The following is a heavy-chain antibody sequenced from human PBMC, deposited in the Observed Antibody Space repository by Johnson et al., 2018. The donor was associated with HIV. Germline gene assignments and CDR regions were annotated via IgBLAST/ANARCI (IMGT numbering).Heavy chain of an antibody. D-gene: IGHD6-13*01. J-gene: IGHJ3*02. V-gene: IGHV3-30*04. Sequence: VQLVESGGGLVQPGGSLRLSCAASGFTFSSYAMHWVRQAPGKGLEWVAVISYDGSNKYYADSVKGRFTISRDNAKNSLYLQMNSLRAEDTAVYYCARDTVALGSSWYAFQEYRGPNDAFDIWGQGTMVTVSS. CDR2: ISYDGSNK. CDR1: GFTFSSYA. CDR3: ARDTVALGSSWYAFQEYRGPNDAFDI.